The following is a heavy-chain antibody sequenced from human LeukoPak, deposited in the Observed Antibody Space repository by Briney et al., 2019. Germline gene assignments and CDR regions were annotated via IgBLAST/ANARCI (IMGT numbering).Heavy chain of an antibody. V-gene: IGHV3-23*01. CDR1: GFTFSTYA. D-gene: IGHD4-23*01. CDR2: ISGNGVTT. J-gene: IGHJ4*02. Sequence: QAGGSLRLSCAASGFTFSTYAMGWFRQAPGEGLRWVSSISGNGVTTYYADSVKGRFTISRDNSKNTLYLQMNSLRAEDTALYYCAKALYGGNTVWGEGTLVTVSS. CDR3: AKALYGGNTV.